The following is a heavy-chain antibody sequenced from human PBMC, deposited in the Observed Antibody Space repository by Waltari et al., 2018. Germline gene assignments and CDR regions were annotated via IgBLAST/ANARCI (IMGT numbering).Heavy chain of an antibody. J-gene: IGHJ6*02. Sequence: QVQLVQSGAEVKKPGASVKVSCKASGYTFTGSYMHWVRQAPGQGLEWMGWINPNSGGTNYAQKFQGRVTMTRDTSISTAYMELSRLRSDDTAVYYCARGLLLWFGELFNGMDVWGQGTTVTVSS. V-gene: IGHV1-2*02. CDR2: INPNSGGT. CDR3: ARGLLLWFGELFNGMDV. CDR1: GYTFTGSY. D-gene: IGHD3-10*01.